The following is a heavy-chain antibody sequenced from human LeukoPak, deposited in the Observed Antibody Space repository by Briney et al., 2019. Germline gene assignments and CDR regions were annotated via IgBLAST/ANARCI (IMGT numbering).Heavy chain of an antibody. CDR1: GFTFSDYY. CDR2: ISSSGSTI. Sequence: GGSLRLSCAASGFTFSDYYMSWIRQAPGKGLEWVSYISSSGSTIYYADSVKGRFTISRDNAKNSLYLQMNSLRAEDTAVYYCARGSGQQLVLPDYNWFDPWGQGTLVTASS. V-gene: IGHV3-11*04. J-gene: IGHJ5*02. D-gene: IGHD6-13*01. CDR3: ARGSGQQLVLPDYNWFDP.